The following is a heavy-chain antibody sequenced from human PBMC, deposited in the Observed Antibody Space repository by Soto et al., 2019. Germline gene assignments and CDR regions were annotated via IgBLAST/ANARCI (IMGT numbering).Heavy chain of an antibody. CDR1: GYTFLSYG. D-gene: IGHD1-26*01. V-gene: IGHV1-18*01. Sequence: QVQLVQSGAEVKKPGASVKVSCKASGYTFLSYGISWVRQAPGQGLEWVGWISGYNGNTNHAEKVQGRVAMTTDTRTSTAYMELRSLGSDDTAVYYCARVGSGNYPPDYWGQGTLVTVSS. CDR3: ARVGSGNYPPDY. J-gene: IGHJ4*02. CDR2: ISGYNGNT.